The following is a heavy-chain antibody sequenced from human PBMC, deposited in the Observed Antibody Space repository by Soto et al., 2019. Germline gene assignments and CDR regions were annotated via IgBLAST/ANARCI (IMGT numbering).Heavy chain of an antibody. CDR3: AKTLVGATYYNYYGMDV. Sequence: VGSLRLSCAASGSTFSSYAMSWVRQAPGKGLEWVSGISGSGGSTYYADSVKGRFTISRDNSKDTLYLQMSTLRAEDTAIYYCAKTLVGATYYNYYGMDVWGQGTTVTVSS. CDR2: ISGSGGST. D-gene: IGHD1-26*01. J-gene: IGHJ6*02. CDR1: GSTFSSYA. V-gene: IGHV3-23*01.